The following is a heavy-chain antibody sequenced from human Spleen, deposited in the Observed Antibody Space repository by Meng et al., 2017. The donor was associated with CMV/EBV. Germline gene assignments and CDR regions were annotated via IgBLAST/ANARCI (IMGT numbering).Heavy chain of an antibody. J-gene: IGHJ4*02. V-gene: IGHV1-46*01. CDR1: GGTFSSYA. Sequence: SCKAAGGTFSSYAISWVRQAPGQGLEWMGVFNPNGGTTAYAQNFQGRVTMTGDTSTSTVHMELHSLRSEDTAMYFCAAKIEITYFDLWGQGTLVTVSS. D-gene: IGHD1-14*01. CDR3: AAKIEITYFDL. CDR2: FNPNGGTT.